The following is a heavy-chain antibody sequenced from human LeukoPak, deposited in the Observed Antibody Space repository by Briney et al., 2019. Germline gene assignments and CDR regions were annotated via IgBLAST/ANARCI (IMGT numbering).Heavy chain of an antibody. CDR3: AKNQLSRGYNADFDH. CDR2: ISYDGSNK. Sequence: GGSLRLSCAASGFTFSSYAMHWVRQAPGKGLEWVAVISYDGSNKYYADSVKGRFTISRDNSKNTLYLRMTSLRAEDTAVYYCAKNQLSRGYNADFDHWGQGTLVTVSS. V-gene: IGHV3-30*04. CDR1: GFTFSSYA. D-gene: IGHD5-18*01. J-gene: IGHJ4*02.